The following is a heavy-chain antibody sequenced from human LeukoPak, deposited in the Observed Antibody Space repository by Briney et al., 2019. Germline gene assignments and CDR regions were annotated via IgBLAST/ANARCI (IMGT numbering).Heavy chain of an antibody. V-gene: IGHV3-23*01. CDR2: ISAGGAT. CDR3: AKIPTGRPEEWFDP. Sequence: GGSLRLSCAASGFSFSTYAMTWVRQTPGRGLQWVSAISAGGATYYADSVKGRFTISRDNSKSTLYLQMNSLRAEDTAVYYCAKIPTGRPEEWFDPWGQGTLVTVSS. CDR1: GFSFSTYA. J-gene: IGHJ5*02. D-gene: IGHD1-14*01.